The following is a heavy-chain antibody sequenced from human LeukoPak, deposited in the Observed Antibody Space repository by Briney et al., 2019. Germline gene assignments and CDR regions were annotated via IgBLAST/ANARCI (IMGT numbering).Heavy chain of an antibody. V-gene: IGHV3-53*01. CDR3: ARDSRANSGYDPDY. D-gene: IGHD5-12*01. CDR2: IYSGGST. J-gene: IGHJ4*02. Sequence: PGGSLRLSCAASGFTVSSNYMSWVRQAPGKGLEWVSVIYSGGSTYYADSVKGRFTISRDNSKNTLYLQMNSLRAEDTAVYCCARDSRANSGYDPDYWGQGTLVTVSS. CDR1: GFTVSSNY.